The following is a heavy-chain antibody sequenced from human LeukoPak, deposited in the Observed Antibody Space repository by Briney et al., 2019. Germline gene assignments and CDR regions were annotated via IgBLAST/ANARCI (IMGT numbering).Heavy chain of an antibody. J-gene: IGHJ4*02. CDR3: ARGAIYSSGWFTKTEHYFDY. D-gene: IGHD6-19*01. CDR2: MNPNSGNT. Sequence: ASVKVSCKASGYTFTSYDINWVRQATGQGLEWMGWMNPNSGNTGYAQKFQGRVTITRNTSISTAYMELSSLRSEDTAVYYCARGAIYSSGWFTKTEHYFDYWGQGTLVTVSS. CDR1: GYTFTSYD. V-gene: IGHV1-8*03.